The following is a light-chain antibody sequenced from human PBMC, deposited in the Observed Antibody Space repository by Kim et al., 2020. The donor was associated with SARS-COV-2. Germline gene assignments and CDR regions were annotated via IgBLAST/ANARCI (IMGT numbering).Light chain of an antibody. Sequence: SITCKSSQSLVSSEGNTYLHWFHQRPGQSPRRLIYKISNRDSGVPERFSGSGSGTDFTLKISRVEAEDVGVYYCMQGTHWHPVTFGQGTRLEIK. J-gene: IGKJ5*01. CDR3: MQGTHWHPVT. CDR2: KIS. V-gene: IGKV2-30*01. CDR1: QSLVSSEGNTY.